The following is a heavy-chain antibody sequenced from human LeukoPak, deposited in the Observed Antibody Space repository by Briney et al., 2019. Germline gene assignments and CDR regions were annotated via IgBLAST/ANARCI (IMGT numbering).Heavy chain of an antibody. CDR2: INHSGST. D-gene: IGHD5-18*01. Sequence: SETLSLTCAVYGGSFSGYYWSWIRQPPGKGLEWIGEINHSGSTNYHPSLKSRVTISVDTSNNQFSLKLSSVTAADTAVYYCARGWIQLWYPSLSYYMDVWGKGTTVTVSS. CDR3: ARGWIQLWYPSLSYYMDV. V-gene: IGHV4-34*01. J-gene: IGHJ6*03. CDR1: GGSFSGYY.